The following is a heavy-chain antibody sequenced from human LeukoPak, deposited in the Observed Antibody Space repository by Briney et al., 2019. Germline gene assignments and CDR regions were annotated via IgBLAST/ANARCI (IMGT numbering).Heavy chain of an antibody. CDR1: GGTFSSYA. CDR3: ARGGDYLGSLDY. D-gene: IGHD4-17*01. CDR2: IIPIFGTA. J-gene: IGHJ4*02. Sequence: ASVKVSCKASGGTFSSYAISWVRQAPGQGLEWMGGIIPIFGTANYAQKFQGRVTITADESTSTAYMELSSLRSEDTAVYYCARGGDYLGSLDYWGQGTLVTVSS. V-gene: IGHV1-69*13.